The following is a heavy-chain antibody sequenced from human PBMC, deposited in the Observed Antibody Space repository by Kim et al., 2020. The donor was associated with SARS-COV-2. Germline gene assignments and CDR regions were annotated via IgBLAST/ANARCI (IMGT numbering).Heavy chain of an antibody. CDR2: ISSSGSTI. Sequence: GGSLRLSCAASGFTFSDYYMSWIRQAPGKGLEWVSYISSSGSTIYYADSVKGRFTISRDNAKNSLYLQMNSLRAEDTAVYYCARVNYGDVNDAFDIWGQGTMVTVSS. CDR3: ARVNYGDVNDAFDI. D-gene: IGHD4-17*01. J-gene: IGHJ3*02. V-gene: IGHV3-11*01. CDR1: GFTFSDYY.